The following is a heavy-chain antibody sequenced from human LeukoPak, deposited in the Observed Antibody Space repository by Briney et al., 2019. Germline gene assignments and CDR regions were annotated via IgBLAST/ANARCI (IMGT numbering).Heavy chain of an antibody. Sequence: ASVKVSCKASGYGFSTHGITWVRQAPGQGLEWMGWISAYGVSIDYAQKFQDRVTMTADTSTNTAYMELRSLRPDDTAVYYCARANLWIGEHWFDPWGQGTLVIVSP. J-gene: IGHJ5*02. D-gene: IGHD3-10*01. V-gene: IGHV1-18*01. CDR2: ISAYGVSI. CDR1: GYGFSTHG. CDR3: ARANLWIGEHWFDP.